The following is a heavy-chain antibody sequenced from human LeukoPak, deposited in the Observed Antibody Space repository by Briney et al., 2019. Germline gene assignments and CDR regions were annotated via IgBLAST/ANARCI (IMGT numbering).Heavy chain of an antibody. Sequence: PSETLSLTCAVSGGSISSSNWWSWVRQPPGKGLEWIGEIYHSGSTNYNPSLKSRVTISVDKSKNQFSLKLSSVTAADTAVYYCARRPVLLWFGEFAQSFDYWGQGTLVTVSS. D-gene: IGHD3-10*01. V-gene: IGHV4-4*02. J-gene: IGHJ4*02. CDR1: GGSISSSNW. CDR2: IYHSGST. CDR3: ARRPVLLWFGEFAQSFDY.